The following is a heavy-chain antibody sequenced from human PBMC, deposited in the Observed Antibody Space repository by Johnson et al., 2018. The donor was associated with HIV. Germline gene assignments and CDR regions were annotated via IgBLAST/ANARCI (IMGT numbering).Heavy chain of an antibody. CDR3: AKGGGQRWLYIAFDI. V-gene: IGHV3-30*02. Sequence: QVQLVESGGGVVRPGGSLRLSCAASGFTFDVSGMTWVRQIPGQGLVWVAFIRYDGSNKSYADSFKGRFTISRDNSKNKLYLQMNSLRAEATAVYYCAKGGGQRWLYIAFDIWGQGTMVTVSS. CDR1: GFTFDVSG. CDR2: IRYDGSNK. D-gene: IGHD5-18*01. J-gene: IGHJ3*02.